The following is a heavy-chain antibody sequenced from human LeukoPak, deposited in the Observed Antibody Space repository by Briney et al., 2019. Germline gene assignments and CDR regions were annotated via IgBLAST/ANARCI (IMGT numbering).Heavy chain of an antibody. CDR2: VSSDGSST. J-gene: IGHJ4*02. Sequence: GGSLRLSCAASGFTFTSYWMHWVRQAPGKGLVWASRVSSDGSSTRYADSVKGRFTISRDNAKNTLSLQMNSLRAEDTAVYYCARGGSWYFDHWGQGTLVTVSS. D-gene: IGHD2-15*01. V-gene: IGHV3-74*01. CDR1: GFTFTSYW. CDR3: ARGGSWYFDH.